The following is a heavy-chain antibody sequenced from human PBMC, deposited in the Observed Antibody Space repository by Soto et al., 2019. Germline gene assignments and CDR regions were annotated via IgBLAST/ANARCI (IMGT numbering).Heavy chain of an antibody. J-gene: IGHJ4*02. D-gene: IGHD2-2*01. CDR2: IPYDGNNK. V-gene: IGHV3-30-3*01. Sequence: QVQLVESGGGLVQPGGSLRLSCAASGFTFSAYAMTWVRQAPGKGLEWVAAIPYDGNNKYYADSVKGRFTISRDNSKNALYLQLNRLRTDDNAVYYCAGYCSSTSCYSRYWGQGALVTVSS. CDR3: AGYCSSTSCYSRY. CDR1: GFTFSAYA.